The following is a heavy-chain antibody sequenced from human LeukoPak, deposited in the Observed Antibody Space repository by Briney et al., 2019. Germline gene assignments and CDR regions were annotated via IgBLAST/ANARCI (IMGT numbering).Heavy chain of an antibody. CDR1: GYTFTSFD. V-gene: IGHV1-8*01. J-gene: IGHJ5*02. CDR3: ASLAGVPAAVLKWFDT. D-gene: IGHD2-2*01. Sequence: ASMKVSCKASGYTFTSFDINWVRQTAGQGLEWMGWMNPNSGNTGYAQKFQGRVTMTRNTSISTAYMELSSLRSEDTAVYYCASLAGVPAAVLKWFDTWGQGTLVTVSS. CDR2: MNPNSGNT.